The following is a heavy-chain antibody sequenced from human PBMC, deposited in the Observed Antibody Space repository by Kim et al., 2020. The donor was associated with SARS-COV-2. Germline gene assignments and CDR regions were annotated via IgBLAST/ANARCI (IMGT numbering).Heavy chain of an antibody. J-gene: IGHJ4*02. CDR1: GGSINGYN. CDR2: IDYSGST. V-gene: IGHV4-59*01. CDR3: ARGRTVTRDFDY. D-gene: IGHD4-17*01. Sequence: SETLSLTCTVSGGSINGYNCSWIRQPPGKGLEWIGYIDYSGSTNYNPSLKSRVTISVDTSKNQMSLKLNSVTTADTAVYYCARGRTVTRDFDYWGQGILV.